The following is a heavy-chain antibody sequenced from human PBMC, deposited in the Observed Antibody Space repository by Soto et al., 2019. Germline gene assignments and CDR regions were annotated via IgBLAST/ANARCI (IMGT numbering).Heavy chain of an antibody. J-gene: IGHJ6*02. Sequence: QVQLVESGGGVVQPGRSLRLSCAASGFTFSNYGMHWVRQAPGKGLEWVAIIWHDGNNKYYAESVRGRFIISRDNSKNRLDLQMNSLRAEDTAVYYCASDLVGASDSYGFDVWCQGTPVTVSS. CDR1: GFTFSNYG. D-gene: IGHD1-26*01. CDR2: IWHDGNNK. V-gene: IGHV3-33*01. CDR3: ASDLVGASDSYGFDV.